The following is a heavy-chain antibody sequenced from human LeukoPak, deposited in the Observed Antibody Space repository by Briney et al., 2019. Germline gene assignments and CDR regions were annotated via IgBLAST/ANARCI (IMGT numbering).Heavy chain of an antibody. CDR1: GFTCSSYS. J-gene: IGHJ6*02. Sequence: NPGGSLRLSCAASGFTCSSYSMNWVLQAPGKVLEWVSSISSSSSYIYYADSVKGRFTISRDNAKNSLYLQMNSLRAEDTAVYYCARESHYDIYRRSPMDVWGQGTTVTVSS. V-gene: IGHV3-21*01. CDR3: ARESHYDIYRRSPMDV. CDR2: ISSSSSYI. D-gene: IGHD3-9*01.